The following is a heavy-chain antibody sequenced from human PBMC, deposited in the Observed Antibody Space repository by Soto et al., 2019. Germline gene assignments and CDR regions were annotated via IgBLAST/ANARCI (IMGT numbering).Heavy chain of an antibody. V-gene: IGHV3-23*01. CDR3: AKDMGQLVVSWYFDL. CDR1: GFTFSSYA. J-gene: IGHJ2*01. Sequence: EVQLLESGGGLVQPGGSLRLSCAASGFTFSSYAMSWVRQAPGKGLEWVSAISGSGGSIGYADSVKGRFTISRDNAKNSLYLQMNSLRAEDTALYYCAKDMGQLVVSWYFDLWGRGTLVTVSS. D-gene: IGHD6-6*01. CDR2: ISGSGGSI.